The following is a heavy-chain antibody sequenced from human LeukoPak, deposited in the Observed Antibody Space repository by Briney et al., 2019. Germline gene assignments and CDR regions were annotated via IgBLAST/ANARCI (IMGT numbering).Heavy chain of an antibody. J-gene: IGHJ4*02. D-gene: IGHD2-8*01. CDR3: ARDYVDDIPMIKDY. CDR1: GYTFTSYY. V-gene: IGHV1-46*01. Sequence: ASVKVSCKASGYTFTSYYMHWVRQAPGQGLEWMGKINLSGGSTTYAQKFQGRATMTRDTSTSTVYMELSSLRSEDTAVYYCARDYVDDIPMIKDYWGQGTLVTVSS. CDR2: INLSGGST.